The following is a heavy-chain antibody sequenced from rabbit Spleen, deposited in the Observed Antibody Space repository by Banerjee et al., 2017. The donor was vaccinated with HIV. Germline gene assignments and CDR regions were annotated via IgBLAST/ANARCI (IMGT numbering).Heavy chain of an antibody. Sequence: QSLEESGGDLVKPGASLTLTCTASGFSFSSSDYMCWVRQAPGKGLEWIACIAGSSSAFAYSATWAKGRFTSSKTSSTTVTLQMTSLTVADTATYFCARDLTDVIGWNFGWWGPGTLVTVS. CDR2: IAGSSSAFA. V-gene: IGHV1S40*01. J-gene: IGHJ4*01. CDR3: ARDLTDVIGWNFGW. D-gene: IGHD1-1*01. CDR1: GFSFSSSDY.